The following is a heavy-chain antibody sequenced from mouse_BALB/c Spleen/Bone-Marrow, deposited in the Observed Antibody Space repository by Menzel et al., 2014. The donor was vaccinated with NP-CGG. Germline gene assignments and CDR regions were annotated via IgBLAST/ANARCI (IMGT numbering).Heavy chain of an antibody. CDR3: TRGGNWDEFDV. D-gene: IGHD4-1*01. J-gene: IGHJ1*01. Sequence: EVKVVESGGGLVQPGGSRRLSCAASGFTFSSFGMHWARQAPEKGLVWVAYISSGSTTIFYVDPVKGRFTTSRDNTKNTLFLQMTSLRAEDTGMYYRTRGGNWDEFDVWSAGTTVTMSP. CDR2: ISSGSTTI. V-gene: IGHV5-17*02. CDR1: GFTFSSFG.